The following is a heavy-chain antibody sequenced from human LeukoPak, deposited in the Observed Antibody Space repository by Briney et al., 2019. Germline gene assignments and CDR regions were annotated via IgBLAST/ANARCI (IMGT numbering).Heavy chain of an antibody. CDR2: ISDNGVTR. CDR3: AKAPAPYYYYYGMDV. Sequence: PGGSLRLSCAAAGFTFSSYVMNWVRQAPGKGREWVSSISDNGVTRYYADSVKGRFTISRDNSDNTVYLQMNSLRAEDTAIYYCAKAPAPYYYYYGMDVWGQGTAVTVSS. CDR1: GFTFSSYV. J-gene: IGHJ6*02. V-gene: IGHV3-23*01.